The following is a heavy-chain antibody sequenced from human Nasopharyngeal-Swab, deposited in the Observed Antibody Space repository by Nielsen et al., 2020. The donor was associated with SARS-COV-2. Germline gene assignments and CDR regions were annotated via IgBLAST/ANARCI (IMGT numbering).Heavy chain of an antibody. V-gene: IGHV3-30-3*01. Sequence: VGQATGKGVEWVAAISYDGSNKYYADSVKGRFTISRDNSKNTLYLQMNSLRAEDTAVYYCARVYDSSGYYLGGGYYHGMDVWGQGTTVTVSS. CDR3: ARVYDSSGYYLGGGYYHGMDV. D-gene: IGHD3-22*01. CDR2: ISYDGSNK. J-gene: IGHJ6*02.